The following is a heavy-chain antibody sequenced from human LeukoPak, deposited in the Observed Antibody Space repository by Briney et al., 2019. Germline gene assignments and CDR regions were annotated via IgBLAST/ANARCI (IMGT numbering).Heavy chain of an antibody. CDR1: GFNISDKY. V-gene: IGHV3-53*01. D-gene: IGHD3-22*01. CDR2: FYAAGFT. J-gene: IGHJ3*02. Sequence: GGSLRLSCAASGFNISDKYMIWVRQAPGKGLKWVSVFYAAGFTYYADSVKGRFTISRDNSKNIVYLHMSGLGAEDTAVYYCESFRRHYYDSSGYYKNALDIWGQGTLVTVSS. CDR3: ESFRRHYYDSSGYYKNALDI.